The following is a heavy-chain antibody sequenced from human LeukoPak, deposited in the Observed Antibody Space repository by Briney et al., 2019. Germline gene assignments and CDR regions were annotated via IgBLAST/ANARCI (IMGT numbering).Heavy chain of an antibody. CDR2: ISWNSGSI. Sequence: GGSLRLSCAASGFTFDDYAMHWVRQAPGKGLEWVSGISWNSGSIGYADSVKGRFTISRDNAKNSLYLQMNSLRAEDTALYYCAKDLTTAAGLSGAFDIWGQGTMVTVSS. V-gene: IGHV3-9*01. CDR3: AKDLTTAAGLSGAFDI. J-gene: IGHJ3*02. D-gene: IGHD6-13*01. CDR1: GFTFDDYA.